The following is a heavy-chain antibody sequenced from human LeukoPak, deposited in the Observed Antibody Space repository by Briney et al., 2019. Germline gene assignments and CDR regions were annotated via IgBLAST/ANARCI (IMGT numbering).Heavy chain of an antibody. CDR1: NGSISTYY. J-gene: IGHJ4*02. CDR3: ARHGGTLDYFDS. V-gene: IGHV4-59*08. Sequence: SETLSLTCTVSNGSISTYYWSWIRQPPGKGLEWIGYIYHGGTTTYNPSFKRRVTISVDSSKSHFSLTLTSLTAADTALYYCARHGGTLDYFDSWGPGSLVTVSS. CDR2: IYHGGTT. D-gene: IGHD1-26*01.